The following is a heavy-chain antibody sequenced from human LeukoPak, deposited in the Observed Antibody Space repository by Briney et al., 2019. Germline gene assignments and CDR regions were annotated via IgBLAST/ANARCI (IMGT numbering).Heavy chain of an antibody. Sequence: SETLSLTCTVSGGSISSYYWSWIRQPPGKGLEWIGYIYYSGSTNYNPSLKSRVTISVDTSKNQFSLKLSSVTAADTAVYYCARDLLTGGYFDLWGRGTLVTVSS. J-gene: IGHJ2*01. D-gene: IGHD7-27*01. CDR2: IYYSGST. CDR3: ARDLLTGGYFDL. V-gene: IGHV4-59*01. CDR1: GGSISSYY.